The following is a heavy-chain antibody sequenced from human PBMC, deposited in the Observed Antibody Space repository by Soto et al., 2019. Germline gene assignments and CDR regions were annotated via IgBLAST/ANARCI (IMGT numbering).Heavy chain of an antibody. J-gene: IGHJ3*02. D-gene: IGHD2-15*01. CDR3: AREGRYCSGGSCKDRRAFDI. V-gene: IGHV1-69*01. CDR1: GGTFSSYA. Sequence: QVQLVQSGAEVKKPGSSVKVSCKASGGTFSSYAISWVRQAPGQGLEWMGGIIPIFGTANYAQKFQGRVTITADESTSTAYMELSSLRSEDTAVYYCAREGRYCSGGSCKDRRAFDIWGQGTMVTVSS. CDR2: IIPIFGTA.